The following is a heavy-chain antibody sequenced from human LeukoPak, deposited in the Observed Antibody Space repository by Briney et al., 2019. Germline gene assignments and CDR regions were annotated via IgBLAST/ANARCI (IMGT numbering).Heavy chain of an antibody. Sequence: PSETLSLTCAVYGGSFSGYYWSWIRQPPGKGLEWIGEINHSGSTNYNPSLESRVTISVDTSKNQFSLKLSSVTAADTAVYYCARPPPRAYNSGDYWGQGTLVTVSS. CDR1: GGSFSGYY. CDR2: INHSGST. V-gene: IGHV4-34*01. D-gene: IGHD1-1*01. CDR3: ARPPPRAYNSGDY. J-gene: IGHJ4*02.